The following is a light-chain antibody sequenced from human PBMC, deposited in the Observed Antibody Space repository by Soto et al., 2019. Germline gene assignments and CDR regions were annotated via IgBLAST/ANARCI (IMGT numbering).Light chain of an antibody. V-gene: IGKV3-15*01. CDR2: GAS. Sequence: EIVMTQSPASLSVSPGERVTLSCRASQSIRSDLAWYQHKPGQAPRLLMYGASTRATGTPARFSGSGSGTEFTLTISSLQSEDFAVYFCHQYNNWPPITFGQGTRLRLN. CDR1: QSIRSD. CDR3: HQYNNWPPIT. J-gene: IGKJ5*01.